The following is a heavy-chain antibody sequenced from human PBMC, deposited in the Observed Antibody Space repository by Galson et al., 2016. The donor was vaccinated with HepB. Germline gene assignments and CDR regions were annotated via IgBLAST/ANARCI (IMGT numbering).Heavy chain of an antibody. J-gene: IGHJ6*02. Sequence: CAISGDSVSNNGAAWVWIRQSPSRGLEWLGRTFYRSTWENHYAGSVINRITISPDTSRNQFSLHLHPLTPEDTAVYYCARAVLLGRGMDVWGQGTTVTVSS. V-gene: IGHV6-1*01. D-gene: IGHD2-8*02. CDR1: GDSVSNNGAA. CDR2: TFYRSTWEN. CDR3: ARAVLLGRGMDV.